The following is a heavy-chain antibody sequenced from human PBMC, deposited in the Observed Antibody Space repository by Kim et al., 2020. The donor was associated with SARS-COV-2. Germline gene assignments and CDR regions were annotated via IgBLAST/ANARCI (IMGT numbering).Heavy chain of an antibody. D-gene: IGHD3-3*01. Sequence: ASVKVSCKASGYTFTSYAMNLVRQAPGQGLEWMGWINTNTGNPTYAQGFTGRFVFSLDTSVSTAYLQISSLKAEDTAVYYCARGPYRYYDFWSGYSYYFDYWGQGTLVTVSS. V-gene: IGHV7-4-1*02. J-gene: IGHJ4*02. CDR2: INTNTGNP. CDR3: ARGPYRYYDFWSGYSYYFDY. CDR1: GYTFTSYA.